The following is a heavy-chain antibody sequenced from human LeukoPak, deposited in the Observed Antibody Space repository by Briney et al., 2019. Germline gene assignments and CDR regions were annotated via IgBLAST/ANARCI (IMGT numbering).Heavy chain of an antibody. CDR3: ARVQEAWTENSGSSPSDY. CDR2: IYTSGST. D-gene: IGHD1-26*01. Sequence: SETLSLTCTVSGGSISSYYWSWIRLPAGKGLEWIGRIYTSGSTNYNPSLESRVTMSVDTSKNQFSLKLSSVTAADTAVYYCARVQEAWTENSGSSPSDYWGQGTLVTVSS. J-gene: IGHJ4*02. CDR1: GGSISSYY. V-gene: IGHV4-4*07.